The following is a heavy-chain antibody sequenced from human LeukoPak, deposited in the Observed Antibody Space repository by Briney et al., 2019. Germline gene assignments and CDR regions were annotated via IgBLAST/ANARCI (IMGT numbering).Heavy chain of an antibody. Sequence: SETLSPTCAVSGVSISSGGYSWSWIRQPPGKGLEWIGYIYHSGSTYYNPSLKSRVTISVDRSKNQFSLKLSSVTAADTAVYYCALKPDFWSGYGDAFDIWGQGTMVTVSS. D-gene: IGHD3-3*01. J-gene: IGHJ3*02. CDR1: GVSISSGGYS. V-gene: IGHV4-30-2*01. CDR2: IYHSGST. CDR3: ALKPDFWSGYGDAFDI.